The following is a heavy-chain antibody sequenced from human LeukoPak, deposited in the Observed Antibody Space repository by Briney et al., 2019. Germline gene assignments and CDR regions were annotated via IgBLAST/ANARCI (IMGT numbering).Heavy chain of an antibody. D-gene: IGHD3-16*01. J-gene: IGHJ5*02. V-gene: IGHV3-48*02. CDR3: ARRGPFADGWFDR. CDR2: ITSSSSTI. Sequence: GGSLRLSCSASGFTFTSYSMNWVRQAPGKGLEWVSHITSSSSTIHYADSVKGRFIISRDNAKNSLYLQMNSLRDDDTAMYYCARRGPFADGWFDRWGQGTLVTVSS. CDR1: GFTFTSYS.